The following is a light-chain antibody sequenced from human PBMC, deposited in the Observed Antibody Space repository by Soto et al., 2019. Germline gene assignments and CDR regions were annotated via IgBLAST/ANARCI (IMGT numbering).Light chain of an antibody. CDR3: HQYGSSLQT. V-gene: IGKV3-20*01. CDR1: ESVTGSQ. J-gene: IGKJ1*01. CDR2: RAS. Sequence: EIVLTQSPGTLSLSPGERATLSCRASESVTGSQLAWYQQKVGQAPRLLIYRASSRATGIPDRFSGSGSGTDFTLTISRLEPEDFAVYYCHQYGSSLQTFGQGTKVQIK.